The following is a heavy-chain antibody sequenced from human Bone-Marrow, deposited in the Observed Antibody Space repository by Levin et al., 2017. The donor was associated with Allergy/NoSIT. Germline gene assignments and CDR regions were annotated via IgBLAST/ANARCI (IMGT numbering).Heavy chain of an antibody. D-gene: IGHD5-12*01. J-gene: IGHJ4*02. CDR1: GFTFSSYW. V-gene: IGHV3-74*01. Sequence: PGGSLRLSCAVSGFTFSSYWMHWVRQTPGEGLVWVSRIKGDGSSVSYADSAKGRFTISRDNAKNTLFLQMNSLRVEDTAVYYCARGIRGVYSGAGHWGQGTLVTVSS. CDR3: ARGIRGVYSGAGH. CDR2: IKGDGSSV.